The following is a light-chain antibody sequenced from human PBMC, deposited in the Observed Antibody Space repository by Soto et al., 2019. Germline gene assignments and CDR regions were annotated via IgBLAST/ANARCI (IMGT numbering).Light chain of an antibody. Sequence: QSVLTQPASVSGSPGQSITISCTGTSSDVGGYNYVSWYQHHPGKAPKVMIYDVSNRPSGVSNRFSGSKSGNTASLTISGLQAEDEADYYCSSYTSSSALAVFGTGTKLTVL. CDR1: SSDVGGYNY. V-gene: IGLV2-14*03. CDR2: DVS. J-gene: IGLJ1*01. CDR3: SSYTSSSALAV.